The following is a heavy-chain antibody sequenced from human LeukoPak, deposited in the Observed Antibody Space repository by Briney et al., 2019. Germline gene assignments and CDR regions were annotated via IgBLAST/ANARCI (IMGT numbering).Heavy chain of an antibody. V-gene: IGHV4-59*04. Sequence: SETLSLTCSVSGGSVSNYYWSWIRQPPGKGLEWIGYVYYTGSTYYSPSLRSRVTISVDTSKNQFSLKLSSVTAADTAVYYCARIYGITTSCFDYWGQGTLVTVSS. CDR3: ARIYGITTSCFDY. J-gene: IGHJ4*02. CDR1: GGSVSNYY. CDR2: VYYTGST. D-gene: IGHD2-15*01.